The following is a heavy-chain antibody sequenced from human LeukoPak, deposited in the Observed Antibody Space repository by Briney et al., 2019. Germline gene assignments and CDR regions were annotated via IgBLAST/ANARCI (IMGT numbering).Heavy chain of an antibody. Sequence: GGSLRLSCAASGFTFSTYWMGWVRQAPGKGLEWVSAISDSGDRTYYADSVKGRSTLSRDNSKNTLYLQMNSLRAEDTAVYYCAKDARRSSGWWFFDHWGQGTLVTVSS. V-gene: IGHV3-23*01. CDR2: ISDSGDRT. D-gene: IGHD6-19*01. J-gene: IGHJ4*02. CDR1: GFTFSTYW. CDR3: AKDARRSSGWWFFDH.